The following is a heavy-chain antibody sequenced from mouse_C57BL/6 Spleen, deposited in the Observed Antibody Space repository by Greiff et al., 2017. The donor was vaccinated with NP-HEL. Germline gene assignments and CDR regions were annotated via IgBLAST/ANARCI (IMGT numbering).Heavy chain of an antibody. D-gene: IGHD2-3*01. Sequence: EVHLVESGPGLVKPSQSLSLTCSVTGYSITSGYYWNWIRQFPGNKLEWMGYISYDGSNNYNPSLKNRISITRDTSKNQFFLKLNSVTTEDTATYYCARGWLLHFDYWGQGTTLTVSS. CDR1: GYSITSGYY. J-gene: IGHJ2*01. CDR3: ARGWLLHFDY. CDR2: ISYDGSN. V-gene: IGHV3-6*01.